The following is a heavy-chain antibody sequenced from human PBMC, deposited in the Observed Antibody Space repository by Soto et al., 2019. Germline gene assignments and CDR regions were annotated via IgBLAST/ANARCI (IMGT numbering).Heavy chain of an antibody. CDR2: IKSKTDGGTT. D-gene: IGHD4-17*01. Sequence: EVQLVESGGGLVKPGGSFRLSCAASGFTFSNAWMSWVRQAPGKGLEWVGRIKSKTDGGTTDYAAPVKGRFTISRDDSKNTLYLQMNSLKTEDTAVYYCTTGKTVTTLAFDIWGQGTMVTVSS. CDR1: GFTFSNAW. CDR3: TTGKTVTTLAFDI. V-gene: IGHV3-15*01. J-gene: IGHJ3*02.